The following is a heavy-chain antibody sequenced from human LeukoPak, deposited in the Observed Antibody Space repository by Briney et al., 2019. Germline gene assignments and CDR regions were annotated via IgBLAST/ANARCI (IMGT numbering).Heavy chain of an antibody. J-gene: IGHJ6*02. Sequence: SGTLSLTCAVSGGSIGSSNWWSWVRQPPGKGLEWIGEIYHSGSTNYNPSLKSRVTISVDKSKNQFSLKLSSVTAADTAVYYCARDRGYYYYGMDVWGQGTTVTVSS. CDR2: IYHSGST. CDR1: GGSIGSSNW. V-gene: IGHV4-4*02. CDR3: ARDRGYYYYGMDV.